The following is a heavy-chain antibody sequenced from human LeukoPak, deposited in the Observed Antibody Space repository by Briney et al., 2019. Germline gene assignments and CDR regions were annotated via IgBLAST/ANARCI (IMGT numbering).Heavy chain of an antibody. Sequence: GGSLRLSCAASGFTFSSYAMSWVRQAPGKGLEWVSAISGSGGSTYYAASVKGRFTISRDNSKNTLYLQMNSLRAEDTAVYYCAKGPEYYYGSGSYYNEDYWGQGTLVTVSS. CDR2: ISGSGGST. CDR3: AKGPEYYYGSGSYYNEDY. CDR1: GFTFSSYA. J-gene: IGHJ4*02. D-gene: IGHD3-10*01. V-gene: IGHV3-23*01.